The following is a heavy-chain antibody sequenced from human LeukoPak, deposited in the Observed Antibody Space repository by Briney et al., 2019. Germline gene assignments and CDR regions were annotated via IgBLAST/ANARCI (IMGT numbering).Heavy chain of an antibody. V-gene: IGHV1-69*04. CDR1: GGTFSSYA. J-gene: IGHJ4*02. Sequence: GASVKVSFKASGGTFSSYAISWVRQAPGQGLEWMGRIIPILGIANYAQKFQGRVTITADKSTSTAYMELSSLRSEDTAVYYCSYDSSGYYDEVGYFDYWGQGTLVTVSS. D-gene: IGHD3-22*01. CDR2: IIPILGIA. CDR3: SYDSSGYYDEVGYFDY.